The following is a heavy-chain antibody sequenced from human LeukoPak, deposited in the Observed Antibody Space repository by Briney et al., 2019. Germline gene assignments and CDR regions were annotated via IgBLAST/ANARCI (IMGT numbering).Heavy chain of an antibody. CDR1: GGSISSGSYY. Sequence: SQTLSLTCTVSGGSISSGSYYWSSIRQPAGKGLEWIGRIYTSGSTNYNPSLKSRVTISVDTSKNQFSLKLSSVTAADTAVYYCAIGKAAAGYFDYWGQGTLVTVSS. D-gene: IGHD6-13*01. J-gene: IGHJ4*02. V-gene: IGHV4-61*02. CDR3: AIGKAAAGYFDY. CDR2: IYTSGST.